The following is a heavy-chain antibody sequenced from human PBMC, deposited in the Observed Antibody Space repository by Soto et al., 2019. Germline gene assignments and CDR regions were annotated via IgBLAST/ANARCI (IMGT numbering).Heavy chain of an antibody. Sequence: EVQLVESGGGLVQPGGSLRLSCAASGFTFSSYSMNWVRQAPGKGLEWVSYISSSSSTIYYADSVKGRFTISRDNAKNSLYLQMSSLGDEDTAVYYCARVGMYYYDSSGYSHDAFDIWGQGTMVTVSS. D-gene: IGHD3-22*01. CDR3: ARVGMYYYDSSGYSHDAFDI. CDR1: GFTFSSYS. V-gene: IGHV3-48*02. J-gene: IGHJ3*02. CDR2: ISSSSSTI.